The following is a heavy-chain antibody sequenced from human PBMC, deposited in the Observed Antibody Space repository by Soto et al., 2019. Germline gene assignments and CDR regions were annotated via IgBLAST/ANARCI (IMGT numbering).Heavy chain of an antibody. CDR3: ARDLREAGRHGMDV. J-gene: IGHJ6*02. CDR2: IIPIVGTG. CDR1: GGSFISYA. Sequence: SVKVSCKASGGSFISYAISWVRQAPGQGLEWMGGIIPIVGTGNYAQNFQGRVTITADESTSTAYMELSSLRSEDTAMYYCARDLREAGRHGMDVWGPGTTVTVSS. D-gene: IGHD6-13*01. V-gene: IGHV1-69*13.